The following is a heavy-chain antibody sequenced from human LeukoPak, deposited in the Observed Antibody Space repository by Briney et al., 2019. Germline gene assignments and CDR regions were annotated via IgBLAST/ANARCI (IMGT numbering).Heavy chain of an antibody. Sequence: PGGSLRLSCAASGFTFSSYSMNWVRQAPGKGLEWVSSISSSSSYIYYADSVKGRFTISRDNAKNSLYLQMNSLRAEDTAVYYCARSLYYYDSIPSSWGQGTPVTVSS. V-gene: IGHV3-21*01. D-gene: IGHD3-22*01. CDR2: ISSSSSYI. CDR1: GFTFSSYS. CDR3: ARSLYYYDSIPSS. J-gene: IGHJ4*02.